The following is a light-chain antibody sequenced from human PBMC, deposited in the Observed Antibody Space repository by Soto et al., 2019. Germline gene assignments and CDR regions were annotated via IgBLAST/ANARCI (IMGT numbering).Light chain of an antibody. CDR3: QQYNGYSPT. CDR1: QSISVW. V-gene: IGKV1-5*03. J-gene: IGKJ1*01. Sequence: DIQMTKSPSTLSASVGDRVTTTCRASQSISVWLAWYPQKAGKAPNLLIYKASRLESGVPSRFSGSGSETEFTLTISGLQPGDSATYYCQQYNGYSPTFGQGTKVEVK. CDR2: KAS.